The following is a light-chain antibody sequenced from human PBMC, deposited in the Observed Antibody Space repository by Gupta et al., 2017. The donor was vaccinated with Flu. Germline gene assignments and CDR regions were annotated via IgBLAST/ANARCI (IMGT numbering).Light chain of an antibody. V-gene: IGLV1-44*01. CDR2: SNN. CDR3: AAWDDSLNGPV. CDR1: GSNVGSNT. Sequence: QSVLTQPPSASGTPGQKVTISCSGSGSNVGSNTVNWYQQLPGTAPKLVIYSNNQRPPGVPDRFSGSKSGTSASLAISGLQSEDEDDYSCAAWDDSLNGPVFGGGTKLTVL. J-gene: IGLJ3*02.